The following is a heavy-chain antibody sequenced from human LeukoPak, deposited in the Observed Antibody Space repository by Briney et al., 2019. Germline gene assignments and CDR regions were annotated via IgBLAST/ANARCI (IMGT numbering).Heavy chain of an antibody. J-gene: IGHJ4*02. D-gene: IGHD5-12*01. Sequence: SETLSLTCAVYGGSFSGYYWSWIRQPAGKGLEWIGRIYTSGSTNYNPSLKSRVTMSVDTSKNQFSLKLSSVTAADTAVYYCAREGSGYAKDYWGQGTLVTVSS. V-gene: IGHV4-4*07. CDR2: IYTSGST. CDR1: GGSFSGYY. CDR3: AREGSGYAKDY.